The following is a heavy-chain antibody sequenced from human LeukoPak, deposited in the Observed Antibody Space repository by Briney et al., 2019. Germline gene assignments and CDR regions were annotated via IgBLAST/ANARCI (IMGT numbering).Heavy chain of an antibody. D-gene: IGHD3-9*01. CDR2: INPNSGGT. CDR1: GYTFTGYY. Sequence: ASVKVSRKASGYTFTGYYMRWVRQAPGQGLEWMGRINPNSGGTNYAQKFQGRVTMTRDTSISTAYMELSRLRSDDTAVYYCAREPTLLRYFDWSTHWFDPWGQGTLVTVSS. J-gene: IGHJ5*02. CDR3: AREPTLLRYFDWSTHWFDP. V-gene: IGHV1-2*06.